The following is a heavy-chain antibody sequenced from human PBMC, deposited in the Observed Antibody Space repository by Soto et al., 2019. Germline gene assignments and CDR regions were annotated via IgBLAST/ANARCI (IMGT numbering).Heavy chain of an antibody. Sequence: QVQLQESGPGLVKPSETLSLTCSVSGGSISGYYWSWIRQSPGKGLEWIGHISYSGGTSYNPSLQSRITMSGDTSRIQFSLRLSSVTAADTAVYYCARGRISVAGRYFDYWGQGTLVTVSS. D-gene: IGHD6-19*01. CDR3: ARGRISVAGRYFDY. J-gene: IGHJ4*02. V-gene: IGHV4-59*12. CDR1: GGSISGYY. CDR2: ISYSGGT.